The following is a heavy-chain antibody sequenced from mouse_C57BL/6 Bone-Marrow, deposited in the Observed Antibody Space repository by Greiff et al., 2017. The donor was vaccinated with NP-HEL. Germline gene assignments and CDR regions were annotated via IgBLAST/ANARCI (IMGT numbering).Heavy chain of an antibody. Sequence: VQLQESGAELVRPGPSVKVSCKASGYAFTNYLIEWVKQRPGQGLEWIGVINPGSGGTNYNEKFKGKATLTADKSSSTAYMQLSSLTSEDSAVYFCARAYGSSLWYFDVWGTGTTVTVSS. CDR2: INPGSGGT. CDR1: GYAFTNYL. V-gene: IGHV1-54*01. CDR3: ARAYGSSLWYFDV. D-gene: IGHD1-1*01. J-gene: IGHJ1*03.